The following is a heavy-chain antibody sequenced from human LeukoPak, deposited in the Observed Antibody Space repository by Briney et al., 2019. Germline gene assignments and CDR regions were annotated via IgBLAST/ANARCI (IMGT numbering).Heavy chain of an antibody. D-gene: IGHD3-9*01. CDR3: ARGYNVLTGYYYFDY. Sequence: SETLSLTCTVSGGSISSYYWSWIRQPPGKGLEWIGYIYYSGSTNYNPSLKSRVTISVDTSKNQFSLKLSSVTAADTAIYYCARGYNVLTGYYYFDYWGQGNLVTVSS. V-gene: IGHV4-59*12. CDR2: IYYSGST. J-gene: IGHJ4*02. CDR1: GGSISSYY.